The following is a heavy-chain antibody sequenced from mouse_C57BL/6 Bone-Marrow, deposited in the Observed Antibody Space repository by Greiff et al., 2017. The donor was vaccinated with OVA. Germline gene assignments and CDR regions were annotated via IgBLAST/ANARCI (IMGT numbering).Heavy chain of an antibody. CDR1: GFTFSSYA. Sequence: EVMLVESGGGLVKPGGSLKLSCAASGFTFSSYAMSWVRQTPEKRLEWVATISDGGSYTYYPDNVKGRFTISRDNAKNNLYLQMSHLKSEDTAMYYCARAYFLFAYWGQGTLVTVSA. D-gene: IGHD2-10*01. CDR2: ISDGGSYT. CDR3: ARAYFLFAY. V-gene: IGHV5-4*03. J-gene: IGHJ3*01.